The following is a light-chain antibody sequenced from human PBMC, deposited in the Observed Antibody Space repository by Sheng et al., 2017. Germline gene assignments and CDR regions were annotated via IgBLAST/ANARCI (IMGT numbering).Light chain of an antibody. CDR1: STDDDDYKS. CDR2: DVT. J-gene: IGLJ1*01. Sequence: QSALTQPASVSGSPGQSITISCTGSSTDDDDYKSVSWFQQHPDKAPQLMIHDVTNRPSGISNRFSGSRSGNTASLTISGLQTEDEADYYCCMYTSSRHYVFGTGTKVSVL. V-gene: IGLV2-14*03. CDR3: CMYTSSRHYV.